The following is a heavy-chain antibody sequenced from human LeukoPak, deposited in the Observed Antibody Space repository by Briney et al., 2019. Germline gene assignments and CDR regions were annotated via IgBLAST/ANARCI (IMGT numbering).Heavy chain of an antibody. CDR3: SRGGGYGDY. J-gene: IGHJ4*02. D-gene: IGHD5-12*01. V-gene: IGHV4-4*07. Sequence: SSETLSLTCTVSGASITSFYYNWIRQSAGKGLEWIGCIHTNGGTDYRPSLNSRVTMSVDTSKKQISLKLTSVTAADTAVYFCSRGGGYGDYWGQGILVTVSS. CDR1: GASITSFY. CDR2: IHTNGGT.